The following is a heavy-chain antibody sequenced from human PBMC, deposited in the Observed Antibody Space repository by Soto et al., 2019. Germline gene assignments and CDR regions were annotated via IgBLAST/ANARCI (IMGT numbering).Heavy chain of an antibody. Sequence: SVKVSCKASGGTFSIYAISCVLQSPGQGLEWMGGIIPIFGTANYAQKFQGRVTITADESTSTAYMELSSLRSEDTAVYYCASDRGMGATLRFDYWGQGTLVTVSS. CDR1: GGTFSIYA. V-gene: IGHV1-69*13. CDR3: ASDRGMGATLRFDY. CDR2: IIPIFGTA. J-gene: IGHJ4*02. D-gene: IGHD1-26*01.